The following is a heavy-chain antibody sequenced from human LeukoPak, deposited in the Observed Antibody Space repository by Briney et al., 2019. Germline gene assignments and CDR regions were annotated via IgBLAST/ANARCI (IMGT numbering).Heavy chain of an antibody. CDR1: GGSISSYY. CDR3: AASPPRIAAAGPYYFDY. J-gene: IGHJ4*02. Sequence: SETLSLTCTVSGGSISSYYWSWIRQPPGKGLEWIGYIYYSGSTNYNPSLKSRVTISVDTSKNQFSLKLSSVTAADTAVYYCAASPPRIAAAGPYYFDYWGQGTLVTVSS. V-gene: IGHV4-59*01. D-gene: IGHD6-13*01. CDR2: IYYSGST.